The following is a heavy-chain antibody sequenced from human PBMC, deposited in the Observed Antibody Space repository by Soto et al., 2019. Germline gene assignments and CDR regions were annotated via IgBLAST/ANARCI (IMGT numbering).Heavy chain of an antibody. V-gene: IGHV4-59*01. CDR3: ARSGNRGYSYGYGN. D-gene: IGHD5-18*01. CDR2: IYHTGST. CDR1: GGVIPNYY. J-gene: IGHJ4*02. Sequence: SETLSLTCSVSGGVIPNYYWNWIRQTPGKGLEWIGYIYHTGSTSKNPSLKSRVTLSVDTSKNQLTLNLTSVTAPDTAIYYCARSGNRGYSYGYGNGGQGILVTVFS.